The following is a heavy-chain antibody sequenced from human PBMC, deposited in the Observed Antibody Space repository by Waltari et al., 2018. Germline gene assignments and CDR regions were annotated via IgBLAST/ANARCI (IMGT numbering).Heavy chain of an antibody. CDR2: IYYSGST. CDR3: AREDTVTPEYLFDY. Sequence: QVQLQESGPGLVKPSETLSLTCTVSGGSISSHYWSWIRQPPGKGLEWIGYIYYSGSTNYNPSLKSRVTISVDTSKNQFSLKLSSVTAADTAVYYCAREDTVTPEYLFDYWGQGTLVTVSS. D-gene: IGHD4-17*01. J-gene: IGHJ4*02. CDR1: GGSISSHY. V-gene: IGHV4-59*11.